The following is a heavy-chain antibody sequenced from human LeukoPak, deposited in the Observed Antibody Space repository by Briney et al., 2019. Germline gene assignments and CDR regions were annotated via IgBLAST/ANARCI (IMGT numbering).Heavy chain of an antibody. V-gene: IGHV5-51*01. Sequence: GEALKISCNGSGYSFTSYWIGWVRQMPGKGLEWMGIIYPGDADTRYSPSFQGQVTISADKSISTAYLQWSRLKASDTAMYYCARSCSSTSCYTNFDYWGQGTLVTVSS. J-gene: IGHJ4*02. CDR2: IYPGDADT. CDR1: GYSFTSYW. D-gene: IGHD2-2*02. CDR3: ARSCSSTSCYTNFDY.